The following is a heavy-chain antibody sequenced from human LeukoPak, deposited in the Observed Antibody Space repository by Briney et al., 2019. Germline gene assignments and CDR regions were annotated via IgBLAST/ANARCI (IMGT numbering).Heavy chain of an antibody. J-gene: IGHJ4*02. Sequence: PGRSLRLSCAASGFTFSSYDMHWVRQATGKGLEWVSAIGTAGDTCYPGSVKGRFTISRENAKNSLYLQMNSLRAGDTAVYYCARDLGSSLDYWGQGTLVTVSS. D-gene: IGHD6-13*01. V-gene: IGHV3-13*01. CDR1: GFTFSSYD. CDR2: IGTAGDT. CDR3: ARDLGSSLDY.